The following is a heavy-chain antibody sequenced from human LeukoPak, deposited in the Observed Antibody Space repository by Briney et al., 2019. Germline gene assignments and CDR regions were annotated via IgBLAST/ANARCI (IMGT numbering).Heavy chain of an antibody. Sequence: ASVKVSCKASGYTFTSYDINWVRQATGQGLEWMGWMNPNSGNTGYAQKFQGRVTITRNTSISTAYMELSSLRSEDTAVYYCATSTGYFYYMDVWGKGTTVTVSS. D-gene: IGHD1-14*01. CDR2: MNPNSGNT. V-gene: IGHV1-8*03. J-gene: IGHJ6*03. CDR3: ATSTGYFYYMDV. CDR1: GYTFTSYD.